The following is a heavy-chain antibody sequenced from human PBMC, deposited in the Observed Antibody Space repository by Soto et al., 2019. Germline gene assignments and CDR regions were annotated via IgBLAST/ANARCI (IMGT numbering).Heavy chain of an antibody. V-gene: IGHV3-23*01. CDR3: ATAQEASGNVNSYLDY. D-gene: IGHD2-15*01. CDR1: GFTFSNYA. CDR2: ITGSGDVS. J-gene: IGHJ4*02. Sequence: VHLLQSGGGLIQPGGSLRLSCTTSGFTFSNYAMSWVRQAPGKGLEGVSVITGSGDVSYVTDRFKGRFTVSRDNSKNTLFLEMSSLRADDTAVYFCATAQEASGNVNSYLDYWGQGIRVTVSP.